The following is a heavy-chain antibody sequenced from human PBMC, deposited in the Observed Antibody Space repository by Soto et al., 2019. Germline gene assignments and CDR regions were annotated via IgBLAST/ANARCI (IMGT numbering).Heavy chain of an antibody. Sequence: QVQLQESGPGLVKPSGTLSLTCAVSSGSISSSNWWSWVRQPPGKGLEWIGEIYHSGSTNYNPSLNSRVTISVDKSKNQFSLKLSSVTAADTAVYYCARVSYCSGGSCHYYFDYWGQGTLVTVSS. CDR1: SGSISSSNW. CDR3: ARVSYCSGGSCHYYFDY. CDR2: IYHSGST. D-gene: IGHD2-15*01. J-gene: IGHJ4*02. V-gene: IGHV4-4*02.